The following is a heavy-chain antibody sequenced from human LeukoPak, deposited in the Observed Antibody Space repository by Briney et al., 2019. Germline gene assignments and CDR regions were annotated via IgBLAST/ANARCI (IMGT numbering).Heavy chain of an antibody. V-gene: IGHV4-59*01. Sequence: SETLSLTCTVSGGSISSYYWSWIRQPPGKGLEWIGYIYYSGSTNYNPSLKSRVTISVDTSKNQFSLKLSSVTAADTAVYYCARDRYGGDYYYYYMDVWGKGTTVTVPS. CDR2: IYYSGST. CDR1: GGSISSYY. CDR3: ARDRYGGDYYYYYMDV. D-gene: IGHD1-26*01. J-gene: IGHJ6*03.